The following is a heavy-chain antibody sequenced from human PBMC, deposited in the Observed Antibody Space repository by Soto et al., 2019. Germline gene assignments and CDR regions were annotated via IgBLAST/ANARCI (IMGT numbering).Heavy chain of an antibody. CDR2: INHSGST. CDR3: ARERPVGSSSWYASAWFDP. J-gene: IGHJ5*02. Sequence: QVQLQQWSAGLLKPSETLSLTCAVYGGSFSGYYWSWIRQPPGKGLEWIGEINHSGSTNYNPSLKSRVTISVDTSKNQFSLKLSSVTAADTAVYYCARERPVGSSSWYASAWFDPWGQGTLVTVSS. CDR1: GGSFSGYY. D-gene: IGHD6-13*01. V-gene: IGHV4-34*01.